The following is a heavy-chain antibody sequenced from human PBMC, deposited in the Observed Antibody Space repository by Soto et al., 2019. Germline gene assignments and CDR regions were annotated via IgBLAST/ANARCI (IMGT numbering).Heavy chain of an antibody. CDR1: GGTVASSHW. J-gene: IGHJ5*02. Sequence: QVQLQESGPRLVKPSESLSLTCGVSGGTVASSHWWSWVRQSPGRGLGWIGNVYLTGDTNFNPSLQSRVTFSVDKSNNQFSLRLTSVTAADTAVYFCAREIVTAGGNNYFDPWGPGTLVTVSS. V-gene: IGHV4-4*02. CDR3: AREIVTAGGNNYFDP. D-gene: IGHD2-21*02. CDR2: VYLTGDT.